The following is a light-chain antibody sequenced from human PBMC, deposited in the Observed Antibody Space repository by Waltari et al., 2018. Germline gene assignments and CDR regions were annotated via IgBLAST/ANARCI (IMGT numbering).Light chain of an antibody. Sequence: DVVMTQSPLSLPITPGQPASISCRSSRSFVHSDGNTYLSWYQQKPGQPPRLLIYKVSNRDSGVPDRFSGSGAGTDFTLKISRVEAEDVGVYYCGQGTKVPPLTFGGGTKVEIK. J-gene: IGKJ4*01. V-gene: IGKV2-30*02. CDR2: KVS. CDR1: RSFVHSDGNTY. CDR3: GQGTKVPPLT.